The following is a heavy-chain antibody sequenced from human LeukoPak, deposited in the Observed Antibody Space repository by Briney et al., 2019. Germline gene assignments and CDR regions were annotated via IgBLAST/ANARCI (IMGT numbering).Heavy chain of an antibody. V-gene: IGHV3-53*01. CDR1: GFTVSSNY. J-gene: IGHJ4*02. CDR3: AKFIYLAKLRCQDY. Sequence: PGGSLRLSCAASGFTVSSNYMSWVRQAPGKGLEWVSVIYSGGSTYYADSVKGRFTISRDNSKNTLYLQMNSLRAEDTAVYYCAKFIYLAKLRCQDYWGQGTLVTVSS. CDR2: IYSGGST. D-gene: IGHD4-17*01.